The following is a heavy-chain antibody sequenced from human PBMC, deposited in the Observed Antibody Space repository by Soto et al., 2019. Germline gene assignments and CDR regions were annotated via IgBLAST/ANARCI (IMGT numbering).Heavy chain of an antibody. CDR3: ARGVGSGSYYNQYNWFDP. Sequence: QVQLVQSGGEVKKPGASVKVSCKASGYTFTNYGISWVRKAPGQGLEWLGGINVYNGNTKYAQKVQGRVTMTTDTSTSTAYMELRSLRSDDTAVYYCARGVGSGSYYNQYNWFDPWGQGTLVTVSS. J-gene: IGHJ5*02. CDR1: GYTFTNYG. CDR2: INVYNGNT. V-gene: IGHV1-18*01. D-gene: IGHD3-10*01.